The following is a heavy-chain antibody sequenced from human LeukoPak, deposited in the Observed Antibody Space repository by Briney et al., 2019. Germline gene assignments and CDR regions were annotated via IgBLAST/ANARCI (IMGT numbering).Heavy chain of an antibody. D-gene: IGHD1-26*01. CDR2: INSGGDNT. CDR1: GFTFSSSA. J-gene: IGHJ4*02. V-gene: IGHV3-23*01. Sequence: GGSLRPSCAASGFTFSSSAMTWVRQAPGKGLEWVSAINSGGDNTVYADYVKGRLTISRDNSKNTLYLQMNSLRAEDTAIYYCTKGGSYAPLDYWGQGTLVTVSS. CDR3: TKGGSYAPLDY.